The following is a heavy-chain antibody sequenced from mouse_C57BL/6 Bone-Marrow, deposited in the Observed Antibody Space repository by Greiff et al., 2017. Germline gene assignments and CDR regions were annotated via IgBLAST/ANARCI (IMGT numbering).Heavy chain of an antibody. CDR2: ISGGGGNT. CDR1: GFTFSSYT. V-gene: IGHV5-9*01. CDR3: ARLLAYDYGNHYFDY. Sequence: EVKLVESGGGLVKPGGSLKLSCAASGFTFSSYTMSWVRQTPEKRLEWVATISGGGGNTYYPDSVKGRFTISRDNAKNTLYLQMSSLRAEDTALYYCARLLAYDYGNHYFDYWGQGTTLTVSS. D-gene: IGHD2-4*01. J-gene: IGHJ2*01.